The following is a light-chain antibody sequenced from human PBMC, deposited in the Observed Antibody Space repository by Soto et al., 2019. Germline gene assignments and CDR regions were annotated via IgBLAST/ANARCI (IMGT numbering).Light chain of an antibody. CDR1: QSVTSNY. V-gene: IGKV3-20*01. CDR2: GAS. J-gene: IGKJ1*01. Sequence: VLTQSPGTLSLSPGERATLSCRASQSVTSNYLAWYQQKPGQAPRLLIYGASSRATGIPHRFSGSGSGTDFTLTISRLEPEYFAVYYCQQYGSSPPTFGQGTKVEIK. CDR3: QQYGSSPPT.